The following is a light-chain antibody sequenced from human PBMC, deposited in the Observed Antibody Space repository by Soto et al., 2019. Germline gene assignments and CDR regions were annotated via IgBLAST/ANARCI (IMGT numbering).Light chain of an antibody. V-gene: IGKV1-5*01. CDR1: QSISTW. Sequence: IQMTQSPSTLSASVGDRVSITFRASQSISTWLAWYQQKPGKAPKLLVYDASNLEGGVPSRFSGSGSGTEFTLTISSLEPDDFSTFYCQQYSGYSRTFGQGTKVDI. CDR2: DAS. J-gene: IGKJ1*01. CDR3: QQYSGYSRT.